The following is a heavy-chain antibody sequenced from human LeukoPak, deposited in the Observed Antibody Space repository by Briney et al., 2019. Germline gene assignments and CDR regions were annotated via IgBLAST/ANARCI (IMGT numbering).Heavy chain of an antibody. CDR1: GFSFNTYS. J-gene: IGHJ3*02. V-gene: IGHV3-23*01. CDR2: ISGSGGST. D-gene: IGHD5-12*01. Sequence: PGGSLRLSCTTSGFSFNTYSMSWVRQAPGKGLEWVSAISGSGGSTYYADSVKGRFTISRDNSKNTLYLQMNSLRAEDTAVYYCAKAVVERGYSGYGVLGAFDIWGQGTMVTVSS. CDR3: AKAVVERGYSGYGVLGAFDI.